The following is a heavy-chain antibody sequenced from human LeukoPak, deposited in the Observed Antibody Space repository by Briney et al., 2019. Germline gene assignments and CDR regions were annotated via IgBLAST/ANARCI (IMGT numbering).Heavy chain of an antibody. Sequence: PSQALSLTCTVSGGSISSGSYYWSWIRQPAGKGLEWIGRIYTSGSTNYNPSLKSRVTISVDTSKNQFSLKLSSVTAADTAVYYCAREPTYYYDSCKNDWDQGTLVTVSS. J-gene: IGHJ4*02. CDR1: GGSISSGSYY. CDR2: IYTSGST. CDR3: AREPTYYYDSCKND. V-gene: IGHV4-61*02. D-gene: IGHD3-22*01.